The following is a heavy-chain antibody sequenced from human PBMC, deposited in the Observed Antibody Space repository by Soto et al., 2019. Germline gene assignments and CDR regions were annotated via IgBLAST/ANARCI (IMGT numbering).Heavy chain of an antibody. V-gene: IGHV4-30-4*01. J-gene: IGHJ4*02. CDR2: IYSSGSA. CDR1: GGSITSSNYY. CDR3: ARELRGYSYGPGEVY. D-gene: IGHD5-18*01. Sequence: SETLSLTCTVSGGSITSSNYYWSWIRQSPGEGLEWIGHIYSSGSAYYNPSLMSRVSMSIDTSKNQFSLNLNSVTVADTAVYFCARELRGYSYGPGEVYWGRGTLVTSPQ.